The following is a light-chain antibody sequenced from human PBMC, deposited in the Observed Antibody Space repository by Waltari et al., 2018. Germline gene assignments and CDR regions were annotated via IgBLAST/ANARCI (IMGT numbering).Light chain of an antibody. CDR3: QQYHSPPYT. Sequence: DIVMTQSPDSLAVSLGERATLNCKSSQSVFYSSNNKNYLAWYQHKPGQPPKLLIHWASTRESGVPDRFSGSGSGTDFTLTISSLQAEDVAVYYCQQYHSPPYTFGQGTRLEIK. J-gene: IGKJ2*01. CDR2: WAS. V-gene: IGKV4-1*01. CDR1: QSVFYSSNNKNY.